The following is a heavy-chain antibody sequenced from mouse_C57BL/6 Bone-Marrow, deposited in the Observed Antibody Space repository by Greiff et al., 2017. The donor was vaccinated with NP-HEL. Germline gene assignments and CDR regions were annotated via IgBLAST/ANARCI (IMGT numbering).Heavy chain of an antibody. CDR3: ARPNYYGSDYYAMDY. Sequence: VQLQQSGPELVKPGASVKISCKASGYSFTGYYMNWVKQSPEKSLEWIGEINPSTGGTTYNQKFKAKATLTVDKSSSTAYMQLKSLTSEDSAVYYCARPNYYGSDYYAMDYWGQGTSVTVSS. V-gene: IGHV1-42*01. CDR2: INPSTGGT. CDR1: GYSFTGYY. D-gene: IGHD1-1*01. J-gene: IGHJ4*01.